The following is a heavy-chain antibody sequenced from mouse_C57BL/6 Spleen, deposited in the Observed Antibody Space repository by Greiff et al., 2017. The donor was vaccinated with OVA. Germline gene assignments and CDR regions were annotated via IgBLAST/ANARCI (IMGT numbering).Heavy chain of an antibody. V-gene: IGHV1-82*01. Sequence: QVQLQQSGPELVKPGASVKISCKASGYAFSSSWMNWVKQRPGKGLEWIGRIYPGDGDTNYNGKFKGKATLTADKSSSTAYMQLSSLTSEDSAVYFCAREIGTVVATVDYWGQGTTLTVSS. CDR1: GYAFSSSW. CDR3: AREIGTVVATVDY. J-gene: IGHJ2*01. D-gene: IGHD1-1*01. CDR2: IYPGDGDT.